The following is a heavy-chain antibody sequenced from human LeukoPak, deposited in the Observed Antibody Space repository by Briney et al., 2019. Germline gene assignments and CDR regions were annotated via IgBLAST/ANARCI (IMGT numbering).Heavy chain of an antibody. V-gene: IGHV4-31*03. CDR1: GGSISSGGYY. CDR2: IYYSGST. CDR3: ARYARGIFDY. J-gene: IGHJ4*02. Sequence: SETLSLTCTVSGGSISSGGYYWSWIRQHPGKGLEWIGYIYYSGSTYYNPSLKSRVTISVDTSKNQFSLKLSSVTAADTAVHYCARYARGIFDYWGQGTLVTVSS. D-gene: IGHD3-16*01.